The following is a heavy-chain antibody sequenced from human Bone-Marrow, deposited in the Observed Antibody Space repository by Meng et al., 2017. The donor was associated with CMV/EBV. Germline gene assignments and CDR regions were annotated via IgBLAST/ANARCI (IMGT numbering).Heavy chain of an antibody. Sequence: GAEGKKPGAPVNVSCKASVYTFTSYGISWVRQAPEQGLEWMGWISAYNGNTNYAQKLQGRVTMTTDTSTSTAYMELRSLRSDDTAVYYCARAGGWELLVGDWYFDLWGRGTLVTVSS. CDR2: ISAYNGNT. V-gene: IGHV1-18*01. CDR3: ARAGGWELLVGDWYFDL. D-gene: IGHD1-26*01. CDR1: VYTFTSYG. J-gene: IGHJ2*01.